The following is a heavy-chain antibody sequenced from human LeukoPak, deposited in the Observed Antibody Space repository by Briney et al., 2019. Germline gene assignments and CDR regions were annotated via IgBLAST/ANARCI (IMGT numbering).Heavy chain of an antibody. CDR2: IKSKPDGGTT. CDR1: GFIFSNAW. Sequence: PGGSLRLSCAGSGFIFSNAWMNWVRQAPGKGLEWVGRIKSKPDGGTTDYAAPVQGRFTISRDDSKSTVYLQMNGLKTEDTAVYYCSTGGYFFDYWGQGTLVTVSS. J-gene: IGHJ4*02. CDR3: STGGYFFDY. V-gene: IGHV3-15*01. D-gene: IGHD2-15*01.